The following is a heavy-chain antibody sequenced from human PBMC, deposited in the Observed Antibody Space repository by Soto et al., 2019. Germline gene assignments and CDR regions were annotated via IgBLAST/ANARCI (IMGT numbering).Heavy chain of an antibody. J-gene: IGHJ5*02. CDR1: GFTFSVYW. D-gene: IGHD1-26*01. V-gene: IGHV3-74*01. CDR3: AKNQGVELVPLATVDWFDP. Sequence: LRLSCEASGFTFSVYWMHWVRQPPGKGLVWVSRINTDGSDTRYADSVKGRFTISRDNSKSTVYLELNNLSAEDTAVYHCAKNQGVELVPLATVDWFDPWGQGSVVTVSS. CDR2: INTDGSDT.